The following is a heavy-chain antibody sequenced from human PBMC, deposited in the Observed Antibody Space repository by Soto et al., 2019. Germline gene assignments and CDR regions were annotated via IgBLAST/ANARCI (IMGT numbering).Heavy chain of an antibody. J-gene: IGHJ4*02. CDR2: INPNSGGT. D-gene: IGHD3-22*01. Sequence: ASVKVTCEASGYTFTGNYMHWVRQATGQGLEWMGWINPNSGGTNYAQKFQGWVTMTRDTSISTAYMELSRLRSDDTAVYYCARGSPYYDSSGYYHRASVFDYWGQGTLVTVSS. CDR1: GYTFTGNY. V-gene: IGHV1-2*04. CDR3: ARGSPYYDSSGYYHRASVFDY.